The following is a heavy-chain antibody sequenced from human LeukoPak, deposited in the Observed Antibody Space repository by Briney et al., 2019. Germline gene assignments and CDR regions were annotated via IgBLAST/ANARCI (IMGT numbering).Heavy chain of an antibody. V-gene: IGHV7-4-1*02. Sequence: ASVKVSCKASGYTFASYGISWVRQAPGQGLEWMGWIHPSTGNPTYAQGFTGRFVFSLDTSVSTTYLQTSSLKAEDTAVYYCARAFQRLGELSLPDYWGQGTLVTVSS. CDR2: IHPSTGNP. D-gene: IGHD3-16*02. J-gene: IGHJ4*02. CDR1: GYTFASYG. CDR3: ARAFQRLGELSLPDY.